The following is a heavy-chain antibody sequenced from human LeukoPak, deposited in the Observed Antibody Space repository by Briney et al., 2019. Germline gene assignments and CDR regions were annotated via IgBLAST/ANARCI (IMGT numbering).Heavy chain of an antibody. CDR2: ISWNSGRI. CDR3: AKIPVGSGYPPV. CDR1: GFNFEGYA. J-gene: IGHJ4*02. D-gene: IGHD3-22*01. V-gene: IGHV3-9*01. Sequence: GGSLRLSCGASGFNFEGYAMHWVRQAPGKGLEWVSGISWNSGRIDYADSVRGRFTLSRDNAKNSLYLQMNSLRVEDTALYYCAKIPVGSGYPPVWGQGTLVTVSS.